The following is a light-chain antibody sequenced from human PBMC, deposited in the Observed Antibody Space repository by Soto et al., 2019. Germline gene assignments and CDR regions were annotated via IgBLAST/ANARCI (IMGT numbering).Light chain of an antibody. CDR3: QQYDSSPPIT. CDR1: QTIMRKY. V-gene: IGKV3-20*01. J-gene: IGKJ5*01. CDR2: DAS. Sequence: EIVLTQSPGTLSLSPGERATLSCRASQTIMRKYLAWYQQRFGQAPRLLIYDASRRATGIPDRFSGSGSGTDFTLTISRLEPEDFVVYYCQQYDSSPPITFGQGTRLEIK.